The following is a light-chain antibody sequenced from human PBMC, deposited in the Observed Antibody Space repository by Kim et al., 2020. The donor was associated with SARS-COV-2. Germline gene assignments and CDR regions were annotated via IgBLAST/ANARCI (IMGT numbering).Light chain of an antibody. V-gene: IGKV2-24*01. CDR2: QIS. CDR3: TQATLFPYT. J-gene: IGKJ2*01. CDR1: QSLVHGDGNTY. Sequence: DIVMTQTPLSSPVTLGQPASISCRSSQSLVHGDGNTYLSWLQQRPGQPPRLLIYQISNRFSGVPDRFSGSGAGTDFTLKISRVEAEDVGVYYCTQATLFPYTFGQGTKLEI.